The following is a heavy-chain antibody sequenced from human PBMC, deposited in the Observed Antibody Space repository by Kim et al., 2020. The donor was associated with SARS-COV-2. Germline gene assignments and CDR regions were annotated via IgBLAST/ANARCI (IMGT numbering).Heavy chain of an antibody. D-gene: IGHD2-8*02. Sequence: GGSLRLSCAASGFTVNSNHMAWVRLAPGRGLEWVSFVYRDGSAYYADSVRERFTVSRDNSKNTVFLQMNSLRVEDTAVYYCAIGGPGPYFFDYWGQGTLVTVSS. CDR2: VYRDGSA. V-gene: IGHV3-66*01. J-gene: IGHJ4*02. CDR3: AIGGPGPYFFDY. CDR1: GFTVNSNH.